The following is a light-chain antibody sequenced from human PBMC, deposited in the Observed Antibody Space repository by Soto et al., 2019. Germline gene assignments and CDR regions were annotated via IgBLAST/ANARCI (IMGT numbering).Light chain of an antibody. CDR2: DTY. CDR3: QQRGKWPST. CDR1: QSVDRY. Sequence: EVVSTQSPDTLSLSPGETATLSCRASQSVDRYVAWYQQKLGQAPRLLIYDTYTRATGVGARFTGSGSATDSSLTITSLEPEDFAVYFCQQRGKWPSTFGPGTKVDIK. V-gene: IGKV3-11*01. J-gene: IGKJ2*02.